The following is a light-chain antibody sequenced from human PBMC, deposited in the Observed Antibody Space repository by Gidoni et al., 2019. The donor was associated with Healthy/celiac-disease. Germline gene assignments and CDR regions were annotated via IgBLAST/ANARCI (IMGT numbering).Light chain of an antibody. CDR2: KDS. J-gene: IGLJ2*01. V-gene: IGLV3-25*03. CDR1: ALTKQY. Sequence: SYELTQPPSVSVSPGQTARITCSGDALTKQYAYWYQQKPGQAPVLVIYKDSERPSGIPERFSGSSSGTTVTLTISGVQAEDEADYYCQSADSSGTYSHVVFGGGTKLTVL. CDR3: QSADSSGTYSHVV.